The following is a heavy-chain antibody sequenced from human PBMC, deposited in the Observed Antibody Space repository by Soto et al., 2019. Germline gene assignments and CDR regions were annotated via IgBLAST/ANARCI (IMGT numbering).Heavy chain of an antibody. J-gene: IGHJ6*02. Sequence: GGSLRLSCAASGFTFSNHGMHWVRQTPGKGLEWVAVIWYDGSNKYYADSVKGRFTISRDNSKNTLYLQMNSLRAEDTAMYHCARDLGGMDVWGQGTTVTVSS. CDR1: GFTFSNHG. V-gene: IGHV3-33*01. D-gene: IGHD7-27*01. CDR3: ARDLGGMDV. CDR2: IWYDGSNK.